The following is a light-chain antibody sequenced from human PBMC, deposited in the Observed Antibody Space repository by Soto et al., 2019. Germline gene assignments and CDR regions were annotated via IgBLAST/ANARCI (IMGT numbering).Light chain of an antibody. CDR1: QSISSY. CDR2: AAS. CDR3: LQHNTYPRT. Sequence: DIQMTQSPSSLSASVADRVTITCGASQSISSYLNWYQQKPGKAPKRLIYAASTLQPGVPSRFSGSGSGTDFTLTISSLQPEDFATYYCLQHNTYPRTFGQGTKVDIK. V-gene: IGKV1-17*01. J-gene: IGKJ1*01.